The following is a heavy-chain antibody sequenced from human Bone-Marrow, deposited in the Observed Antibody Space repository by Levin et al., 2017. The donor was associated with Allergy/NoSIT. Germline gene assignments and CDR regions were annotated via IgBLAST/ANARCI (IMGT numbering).Heavy chain of an antibody. D-gene: IGHD3-16*01. CDR2: FDPEDGET. Sequence: PAASVKVSCKVSGYTLTELSMHWVRQAPGKGLEWMGGFDPEDGETIYAQKFQGRVTMTEDTSTDTAYMELSSLRSEDTAVYYCATVLRSTRSHVYEYFQHWGQGTLVTVSS. J-gene: IGHJ1*01. CDR1: GYTLTELS. CDR3: ATVLRSTRSHVYEYFQH. V-gene: IGHV1-24*01.